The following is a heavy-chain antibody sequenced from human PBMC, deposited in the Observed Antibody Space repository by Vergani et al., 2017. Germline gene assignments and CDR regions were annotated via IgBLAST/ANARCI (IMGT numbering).Heavy chain of an antibody. J-gene: IGHJ5*02. CDR2: ISGSGGST. CDR3: ARGSLAGFMSGWFDP. Sequence: EVQLLESGGGLVQPGGSLRLPCAASGFTFSSYAMSGVRQAPGKGLEWVSAISGSGGSTYYADPVKGRFTISRDNSKNTLYLQMNSLRAEDTAVYYCARGSLAGFMSGWFDPWGQGTLVTVSS. V-gene: IGHV3-23*01. CDR1: GFTFSSYA. D-gene: IGHD3-16*01.